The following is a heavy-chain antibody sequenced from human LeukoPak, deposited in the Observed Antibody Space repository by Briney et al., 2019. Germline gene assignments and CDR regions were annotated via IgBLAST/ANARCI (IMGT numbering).Heavy chain of an antibody. CDR2: IYYSGST. CDR1: GDSISSGDYS. D-gene: IGHD3-10*01. CDR3: ARDSITMVRGKDDAFDI. J-gene: IGHJ3*02. Sequence: PSETLSLTCAVSGDSISSGDYSWRWIRQPPGKGLEWIGYIYYSGSTNYNPSLKSRVTISVDTSKNQFSLKLSSVTAADTAVYYCARDSITMVRGKDDAFDIWGQGTMVTVSS. V-gene: IGHV4-61*08.